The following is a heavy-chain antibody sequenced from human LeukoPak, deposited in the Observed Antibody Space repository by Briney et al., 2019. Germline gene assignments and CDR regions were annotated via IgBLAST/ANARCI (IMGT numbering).Heavy chain of an antibody. D-gene: IGHD2-15*01. V-gene: IGHV1-46*01. CDR1: GYTFTSYY. J-gene: IGHJ3*02. CDR3: ARYGFSAVWQGGWHAFDI. CDR2: INPTTGDT. Sequence: GASVKVSCKASGYTFTSYYMHWERQAPGQGLEWMGIINPTTGDTTYAQKFQGRLTMTRDMSTSTVYMELSSLTSEDTAVFYCARYGFSAVWQGGWHAFDIWGQGTVVTVSS.